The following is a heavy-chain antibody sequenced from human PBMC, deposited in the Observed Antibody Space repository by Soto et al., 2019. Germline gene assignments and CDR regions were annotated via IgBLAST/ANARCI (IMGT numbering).Heavy chain of an antibody. CDR2: IYWDDDK. D-gene: IGHD3-3*01. CDR1: GFSLSARAMG. Sequence: QITLKESGPTLVKPTQTLTLTCTFSGFSLSARAMGVGWIRQPPGKALEWLAVIYWDDDKRYSPSLKNRLTITTDTSKNQVVLTMTNMDPVDTATYYCAHTRWGDFWSGYVGWLDPWGQGTLVTVSS. V-gene: IGHV2-5*02. CDR3: AHTRWGDFWSGYVGWLDP. J-gene: IGHJ5*02.